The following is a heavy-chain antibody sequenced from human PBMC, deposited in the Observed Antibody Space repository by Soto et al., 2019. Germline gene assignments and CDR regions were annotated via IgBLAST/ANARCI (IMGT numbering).Heavy chain of an antibody. V-gene: IGHV4-61*01. CDR3: ATPAGGAFDI. CDR2: VYYDGST. CDR1: VGSFTSDRYY. J-gene: IGHJ3*02. Sequence: ETLSLTCTVSVGSFTSDRYYWSWIRQPPGKGLEWIGYVYYDGSTNYNPSLKSRVIISLDTSKRQFSLRLTSLTAADTAVYYCATPAGGAFDIWGPGTMVTVS. D-gene: IGHD3-10*01.